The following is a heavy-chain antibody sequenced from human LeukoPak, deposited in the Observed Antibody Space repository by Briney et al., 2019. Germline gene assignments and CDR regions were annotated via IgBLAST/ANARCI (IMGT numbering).Heavy chain of an antibody. D-gene: IGHD2-15*01. CDR2: TIPIFGTA. J-gene: IGHJ5*02. Sequence: ASVKVSCKASGGTFSSYAISWVRQAPGHGLEWMGGTIPIFGTANYAQKFQGRVTITTDESTSTAYMELSSLRSEDTAVYYCARERGDDIVVVVAATTWFDPWGQGTLVTVSS. V-gene: IGHV1-69*05. CDR3: ARERGDDIVVVVAATTWFDP. CDR1: GGTFSSYA.